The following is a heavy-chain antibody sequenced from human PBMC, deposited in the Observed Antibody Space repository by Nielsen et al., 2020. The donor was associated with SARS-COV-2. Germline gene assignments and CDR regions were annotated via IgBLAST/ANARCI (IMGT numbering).Heavy chain of an antibody. CDR2: IWYDGTNE. V-gene: IGHV3-33*08. CDR1: RFTFNRYG. J-gene: IGHJ2*01. D-gene: IGHD3-3*01. Sequence: GESLKISCAASRFTFNRYGMHWVRQAPGKGLEWVAVIWYDGTNEYYADSVKGRFTISRDNSKNTLYLQMNSLRAEDTAVYYCARDPEGLFWYFDLWGRGTLVTVSS. CDR3: ARDPEGLFWYFDL.